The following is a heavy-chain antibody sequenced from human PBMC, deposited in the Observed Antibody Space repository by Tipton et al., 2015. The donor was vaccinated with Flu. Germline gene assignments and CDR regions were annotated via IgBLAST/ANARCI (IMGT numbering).Heavy chain of an antibody. D-gene: IGHD2-15*01. V-gene: IGHV4-39*07. CDR1: GGSISSSSYY. CDR2: IYYSGST. Sequence: TLSLTCTVSGGSISSSSYYWGWIRQPPGKGLEWIGSIYYSGSTYYNPSLKSRVTISVDTSKNQFSLKLSSVTAADTAVYYCARACGSGGNRWFDPWGQGALVTVSS. CDR3: ARACGSGGNRWFDP. J-gene: IGHJ5*02.